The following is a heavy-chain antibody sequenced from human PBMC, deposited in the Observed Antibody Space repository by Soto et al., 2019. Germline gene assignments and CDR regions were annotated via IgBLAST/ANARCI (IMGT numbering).Heavy chain of an antibody. CDR3: ARAPVRQLVFSH. V-gene: IGHV4-61*01. J-gene: IGHJ4*02. CDR2: IYYSGST. D-gene: IGHD6-6*01. Sequence: ETLSLTCTVSGGSVSSGNYYWSWIRQPPGKGLEWIGYIYYSGSTKCNPSLKSRVTISVDTSKNQFSLKVSSVTAADTAVYYCARAPVRQLVFSHWGQGTLVTVSS. CDR1: GGSVSSGNYY.